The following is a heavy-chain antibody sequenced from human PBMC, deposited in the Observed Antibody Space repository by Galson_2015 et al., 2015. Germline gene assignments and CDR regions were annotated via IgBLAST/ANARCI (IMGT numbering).Heavy chain of an antibody. Sequence: SLRLSCAASGFTFSSYSMNWVRQAPGKGLEWVSSISSSSSYIYYADSVKGRFTISRDNAKNSLYLQMNSLRAEDTAVYYCARDGGYSYGLPWAFDIWGQGTMVTVSS. CDR1: GFTFSSYS. CDR2: ISSSSSYI. J-gene: IGHJ3*02. D-gene: IGHD5-18*01. V-gene: IGHV3-21*01. CDR3: ARDGGYSYGLPWAFDI.